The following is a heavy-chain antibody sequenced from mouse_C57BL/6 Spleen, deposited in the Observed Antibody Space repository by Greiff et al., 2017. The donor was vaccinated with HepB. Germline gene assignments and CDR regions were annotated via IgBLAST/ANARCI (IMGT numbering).Heavy chain of an antibody. Sequence: EVQRVESGPRLVKPSQSLSLTCSVTGYSITSGYYWNWIRQFPGNKLEGMGYISYDGSNNYNPSLKNRISITRDTAKNQFFLKLNSVTTEDTATYYCARGYDYDWYFDVWGTGTTVTVSS. CDR2: ISYDGSN. CDR3: ARGYDYDWYFDV. J-gene: IGHJ1*03. CDR1: GYSITSGYY. D-gene: IGHD2-4*01. V-gene: IGHV3-6*01.